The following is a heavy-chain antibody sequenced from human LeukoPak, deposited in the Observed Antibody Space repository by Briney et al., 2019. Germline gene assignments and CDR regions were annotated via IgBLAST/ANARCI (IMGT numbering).Heavy chain of an antibody. CDR3: AKRGLVNPGYYFDC. CDR2: ISYDGSNK. D-gene: IGHD3/OR15-3a*01. V-gene: IGHV3-30-3*02. CDR1: GFTFSSYA. Sequence: GGSLRLSCAASGFTFSSYAMHWVRQAPGKGLEWVAVISYDGSNKYYADSVKGRFTISRDSSKNTLYLQMNSLRAEDTAVYYCAKRGLVNPGYYFDCWGQGTLVTVSS. J-gene: IGHJ4*02.